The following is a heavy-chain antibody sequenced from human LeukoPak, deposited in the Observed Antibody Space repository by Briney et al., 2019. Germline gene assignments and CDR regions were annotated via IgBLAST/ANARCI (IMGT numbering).Heavy chain of an antibody. Sequence: PPASVKVSCKASGGTFSSYAISWVRQAPGQGLEWMGGIIPIFGTANYAQKFQGRVTITADESTSTAYMELSSLRSEDTAVYYCARGYSNFAPYFDYWGQGTLVTVSS. J-gene: IGHJ4*02. V-gene: IGHV1-69*13. D-gene: IGHD4-11*01. CDR1: GGTFSSYA. CDR2: IIPIFGTA. CDR3: ARGYSNFAPYFDY.